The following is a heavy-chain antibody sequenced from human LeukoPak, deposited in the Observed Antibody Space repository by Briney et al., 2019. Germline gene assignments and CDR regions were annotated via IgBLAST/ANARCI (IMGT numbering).Heavy chain of an antibody. V-gene: IGHV3-23*01. J-gene: IGHJ4*02. Sequence: GGSLRLSCAASGFTFSSYAMSWVRQAPGKGQEWVSAISGSGGSTYYADSVKGRFTISRDNSKNTLYLQMNSLRAEDTAVYYCAKVRTLTFYPPESWGQGTLVTVSS. CDR2: ISGSGGST. CDR3: AKVRTLTFYPPES. CDR1: GFTFSSYA. D-gene: IGHD2/OR15-2a*01.